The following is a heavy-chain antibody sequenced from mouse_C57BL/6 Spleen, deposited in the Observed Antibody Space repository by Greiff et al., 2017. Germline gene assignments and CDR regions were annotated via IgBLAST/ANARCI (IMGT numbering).Heavy chain of an antibody. D-gene: IGHD2-3*01. Sequence: VHLVESGAELVKPGASVKISCKASGYAFSSYWMNWVKQRPGKGLEWIGQIYPGDGDTNYNGKFKGKATLTADKSSSTAYKQLSSLTSEDSAVYCCTGADGYYFHFDYWGQGTTLTVSS. J-gene: IGHJ2*01. CDR1: GYAFSSYW. CDR2: IYPGDGDT. CDR3: TGADGYYFHFDY. V-gene: IGHV1-80*01.